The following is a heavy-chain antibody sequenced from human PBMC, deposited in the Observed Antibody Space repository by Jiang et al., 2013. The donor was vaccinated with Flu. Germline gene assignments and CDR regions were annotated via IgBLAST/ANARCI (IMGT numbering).Heavy chain of an antibody. D-gene: IGHD5-12*01. Sequence: RLSCAASGFTFSSYAMSWVRQAPGKGLEWVSAISGSGGSTYYADSVKGRFTISRDNSKNALYLQMNSLRAEDTAVYYCAKEGQWLRSDPLDYWGQGTLVTVSS. CDR2: ISGSGGST. CDR3: AKEGQWLRSDPLDY. V-gene: IGHV3-23*01. J-gene: IGHJ4*02. CDR1: GFTFSSYA.